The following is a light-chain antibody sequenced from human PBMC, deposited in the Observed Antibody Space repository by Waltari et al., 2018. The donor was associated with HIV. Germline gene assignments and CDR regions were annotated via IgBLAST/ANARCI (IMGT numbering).Light chain of an antibody. CDR2: EVT. Sequence: QSALTQPPSASGSPGQSVTISCTGTSTDVGGYNYVSWYQQHPGKAPKRIIYEVTKRPSGVPDRFSGSKSGNTASLTVSGLQAEDEADYYCSSYAGSYYVLFGGGTKVTVL. J-gene: IGLJ2*01. CDR3: SSYAGSYYVL. V-gene: IGLV2-8*01. CDR1: STDVGGYNY.